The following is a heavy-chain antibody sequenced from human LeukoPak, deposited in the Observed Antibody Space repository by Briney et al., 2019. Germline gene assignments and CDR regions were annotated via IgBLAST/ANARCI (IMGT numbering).Heavy chain of an antibody. Sequence: PGGSLRLSCAASGFTFSSYWMSWLRQAPGKGLEWVANIQHDGSDQYYEDSVKGRFTISRDNAKDSLFLQTNSLRAEDTAVYFCARSFLMSFGELLSGGFDVWGQGAMVTVSS. CDR2: IQHDGSDQ. V-gene: IGHV3-7*01. J-gene: IGHJ3*01. CDR1: GFTFSSYW. D-gene: IGHD3-10*01. CDR3: ARSFLMSFGELLSGGFDV.